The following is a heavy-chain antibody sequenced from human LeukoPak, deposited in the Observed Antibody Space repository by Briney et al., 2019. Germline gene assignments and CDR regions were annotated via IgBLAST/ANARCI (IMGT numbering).Heavy chain of an antibody. CDR2: ISSSSSHI. V-gene: IGHV3-21*04. Sequence: PGGSLRLSCAASGFTFSSYSMNWVRQAPGKGLEWVSSISSSSSHIYYADSVKGRFTISRDNAKNSLYLQMNSLRAEDTAIYYCAKRGYYDSSGSYAPFDYWGQGTLVTVSS. CDR1: GFTFSSYS. J-gene: IGHJ4*02. D-gene: IGHD3-22*01. CDR3: AKRGYYDSSGSYAPFDY.